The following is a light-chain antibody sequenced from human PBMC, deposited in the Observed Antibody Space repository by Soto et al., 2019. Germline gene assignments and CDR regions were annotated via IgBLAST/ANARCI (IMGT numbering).Light chain of an antibody. Sequence: EIVLTQSPATLSLSPGERATLSCRASQSVSSYLAWYQQKPGQAPRLLIYDASNRATGIPARFSGSGSGTDFTLHISSLEPEDFAVYYCQQRSNWPLLTFGGGTKVEIK. CDR1: QSVSSY. CDR3: QQRSNWPLLT. J-gene: IGKJ4*01. CDR2: DAS. V-gene: IGKV3-11*01.